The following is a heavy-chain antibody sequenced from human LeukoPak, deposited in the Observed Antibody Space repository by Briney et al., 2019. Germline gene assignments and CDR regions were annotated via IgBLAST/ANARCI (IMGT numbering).Heavy chain of an antibody. V-gene: IGHV4-39*01. J-gene: IGHJ4*02. CDR1: GGSISSSSYY. CDR2: IYYSGST. D-gene: IGHD6-13*01. Sequence: SETLSLTCSVSGGSISSSSYYWGWIRQPPGKGLEWIGSIYYSGSTYYNPPLKSRVTISVDTSKNQFSLKLSSVTAADTAVYYCARRSGSNWYGPFDYWGQGTLVTVSS. CDR3: ARRSGSNWYGPFDY.